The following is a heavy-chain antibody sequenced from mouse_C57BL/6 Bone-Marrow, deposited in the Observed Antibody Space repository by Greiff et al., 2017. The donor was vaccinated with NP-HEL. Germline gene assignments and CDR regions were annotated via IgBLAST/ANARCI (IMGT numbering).Heavy chain of an antibody. CDR1: GFTFSDYY. D-gene: IGHD2-4*01. CDR3: ARSMITTGYYFDY. J-gene: IGHJ2*01. CDR2: INYDGSST. Sequence: EVMLVESEGGLVQPGSSMKLSCTASGFTFSDYYMAWVRQVPEKGLEWVANINYDGSSTYYLDSLKSRFIISRDNAKNILYLQMSSLKSEDTATYYCARSMITTGYYFDYWGQGTTLTVSS. V-gene: IGHV5-16*01.